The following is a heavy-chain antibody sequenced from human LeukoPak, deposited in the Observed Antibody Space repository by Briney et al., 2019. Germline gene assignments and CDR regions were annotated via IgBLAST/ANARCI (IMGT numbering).Heavy chain of an antibody. D-gene: IGHD4-23*01. Sequence: SETLSLTCTVSGYSISSGYYWGWIRQPPGKGLEWIGSIYYSGSTYYNPSLKSRVTISVDTSKNQFSLKLSSVTAADTAVYYCARAPLYGGNPHYYYMDVWGKGTTVTVSS. J-gene: IGHJ6*03. CDR1: GYSISSGYY. CDR2: IYYSGST. CDR3: ARAPLYGGNPHYYYMDV. V-gene: IGHV4-38-2*02.